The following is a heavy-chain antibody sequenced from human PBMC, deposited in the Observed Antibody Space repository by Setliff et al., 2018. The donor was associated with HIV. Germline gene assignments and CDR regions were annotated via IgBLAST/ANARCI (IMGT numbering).Heavy chain of an antibody. CDR2: IKTKTQRGTT. D-gene: IGHD6-19*01. J-gene: IGHJ4*02. CDR3: ANMQWASNAWYSFDY. V-gene: IGHV3-15*01. CDR1: GFTFSNSW. Sequence: PGGSLRLSCAASGFTFSNSWMTWVRQAPGKGLEWVGRIKTKTQRGTTDYAAPAKGRFIISRDNAKNSLCLQMNSLRAEDTAVYYCANMQWASNAWYSFDYWGQGALVTVSS.